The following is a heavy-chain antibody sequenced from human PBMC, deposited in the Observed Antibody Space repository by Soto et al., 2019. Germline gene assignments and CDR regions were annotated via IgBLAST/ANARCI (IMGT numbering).Heavy chain of an antibody. Sequence: QVQLVESGGGVVQPGRSLRLSCAASGFTFSSYGMHWVRQAPGKGLEWVAVIWYDGSNKYYADSVKGRFTISRDNSKITLYLQMNRLRAEYTAVYYCARDETAVAPYYYYGMDVWGQGTTVTVSS. D-gene: IGHD6-19*01. V-gene: IGHV3-33*01. CDR1: GFTFSSYG. CDR2: IWYDGSNK. J-gene: IGHJ6*02. CDR3: ARDETAVAPYYYYGMDV.